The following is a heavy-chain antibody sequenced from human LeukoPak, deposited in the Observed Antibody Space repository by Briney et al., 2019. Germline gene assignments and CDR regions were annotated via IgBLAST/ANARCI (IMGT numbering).Heavy chain of an antibody. J-gene: IGHJ3*02. CDR3: ARTYYDFWSDSNAFDI. D-gene: IGHD3-3*01. CDR2: IYYSGST. Sequence: SETLSLTCTVSGGSISSSSYYWGWIRQPPGKGLEWIGSIYYSGSTYYNPSLKSRVTISVDTSKNQFSLKLRSVTAADTAVYYCARTYYDFWSDSNAFDIWGQGTMVTVSS. V-gene: IGHV4-39*07. CDR1: GGSISSSSYY.